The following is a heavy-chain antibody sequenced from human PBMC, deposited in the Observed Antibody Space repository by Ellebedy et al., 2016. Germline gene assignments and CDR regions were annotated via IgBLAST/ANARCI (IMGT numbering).Heavy chain of an antibody. V-gene: IGHV1-18*01. Sequence: ASVKVSCXASGYTITSYGISWVRQAPGQGLEWMGWISAYNGNTNYAQKLQGRVTMTTDTSTSTAYMELRSLRSDDTAVYYCARDSPAYCGGDCYSDYWGQGTLVTVSS. CDR2: ISAYNGNT. CDR1: GYTITSYG. CDR3: ARDSPAYCGGDCYSDY. J-gene: IGHJ4*02. D-gene: IGHD2-21*02.